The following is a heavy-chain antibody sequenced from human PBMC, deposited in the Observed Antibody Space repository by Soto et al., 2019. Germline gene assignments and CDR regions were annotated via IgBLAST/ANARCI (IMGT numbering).Heavy chain of an antibody. J-gene: IGHJ4*01. D-gene: IGHD1-26*01. CDR1: GFTFSSYA. Sequence: EVQLLESGGGLVQPGGSLRLSCAASGFTFSSYAMRWVGQAPVKGLEWVSAISGSGDSTYYAESVKGRFTISRDNTKTTHYLQSSRMNDEETAFYCGTGRGSGSYYDFWGQGTLVTVSS. CDR3: TGRGSGSYYDF. CDR2: ISGSGDST. V-gene: IGHV3-23*01.